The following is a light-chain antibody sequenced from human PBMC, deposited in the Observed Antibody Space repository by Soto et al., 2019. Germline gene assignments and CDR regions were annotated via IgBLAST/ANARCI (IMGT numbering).Light chain of an antibody. J-gene: IGLJ2*01. CDR1: SSDVGGYKY. CDR2: EVG. Sequence: QSVLTQPASVSGSPGQSITISCTGTSSDVGGYKYVSWYQQHPGKAPKLLIYEVGNRPSGVSNRFSGSKSGNTASLTISGLQAEDEADYYCSSYTSSNSLLFGGGTKLTVL. V-gene: IGLV2-14*01. CDR3: SSYTSSNSLL.